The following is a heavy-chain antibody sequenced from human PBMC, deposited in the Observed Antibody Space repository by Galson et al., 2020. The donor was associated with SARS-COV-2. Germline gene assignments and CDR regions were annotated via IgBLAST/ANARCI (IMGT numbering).Heavy chain of an antibody. V-gene: IGHV4-34*01. CDR3: ARGRVVAFGRNNWFDP. CDR1: GGSFSGYY. D-gene: IGHD3-22*01. CDR2: INHSGST. J-gene: IGHJ5*02. Sequence: SETLSLTCAVYGGSFSGYYWSWIRQPPGKGLEWIGEINHSGSTNYNPSLKSRVTISVDTSKNQFSLKLSSVTAADTAVYYCARGRVVAFGRNNWFDPWGQGTLVTVSS.